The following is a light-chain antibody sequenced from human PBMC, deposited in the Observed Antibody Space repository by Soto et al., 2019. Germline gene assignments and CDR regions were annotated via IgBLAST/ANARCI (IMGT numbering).Light chain of an antibody. Sequence: VLTQPASVSGSPGQSITISCTGTSSDVGSYNLVSWYQQHPGKAPKLMIYEGSKRPSGVSNRFSGSKSGNTASLTISGLQAEDEADYYCCSYSGSSTFVFGTGTRSPS. V-gene: IGLV2-23*03. CDR3: CSYSGSSTFV. CDR2: EGS. CDR1: SSDVGSYNL. J-gene: IGLJ1*01.